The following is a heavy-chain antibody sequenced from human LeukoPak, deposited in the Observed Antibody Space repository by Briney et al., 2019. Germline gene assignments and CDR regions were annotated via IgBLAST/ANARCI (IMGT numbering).Heavy chain of an antibody. Sequence: PGGSLRLSCAASGFTFSGSAMHWVRQASGKGLEWVGRIRSKANSYATAYAASVKGRFTISRDDSKNTAYLQMNSLKTEDTAVYYCTRHSYSSGWYGCYYYMDVWGKGTTVTVSS. V-gene: IGHV3-73*01. D-gene: IGHD6-19*01. CDR3: TRHSYSSGWYGCYYYMDV. J-gene: IGHJ6*03. CDR2: IRSKANSYAT. CDR1: GFTFSGSA.